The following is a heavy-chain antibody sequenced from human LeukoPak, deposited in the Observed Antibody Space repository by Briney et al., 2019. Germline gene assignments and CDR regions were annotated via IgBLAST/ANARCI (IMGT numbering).Heavy chain of an antibody. D-gene: IGHD6-6*01. J-gene: IGHJ6*02. CDR3: ARDRVTFSSSSPSYGMDV. CDR1: GFTFSSYS. Sequence: GGSLRLSCAASGFTFSSYSMNWVRQAPGKGLEWVSYISSSSSTIYYADSVKGRFTISRDNAKNSLYLQMNSLRAEDTAVYYCARDRVTFSSSSPSYGMDVWGQGTTVTVS. CDR2: ISSSSSTI. V-gene: IGHV3-48*01.